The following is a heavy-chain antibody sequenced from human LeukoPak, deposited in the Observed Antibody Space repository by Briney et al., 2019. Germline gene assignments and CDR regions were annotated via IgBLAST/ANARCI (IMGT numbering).Heavy chain of an antibody. CDR1: GFTFTDYA. CDR3: AKRPYGSGGGHFDH. D-gene: IGHD3-10*01. V-gene: IGHV3-23*01. CDR2: ITTTVGDT. Sequence: GGSLRLSCVASGFTFTDYAMTWVRQPPGRRLEWVSTITTTVGDTHYADSVKGRFTVSRDDSKGTLFLQMHSLRAEDTGVYYCAKRPYGSGGGHFDHWGQGTLAIVSS. J-gene: IGHJ4*02.